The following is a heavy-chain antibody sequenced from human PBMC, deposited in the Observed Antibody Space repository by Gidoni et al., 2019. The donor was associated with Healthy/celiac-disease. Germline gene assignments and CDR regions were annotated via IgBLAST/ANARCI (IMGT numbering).Heavy chain of an antibody. V-gene: IGHV4-59*01. CDR1: GGSISSYY. CDR3: ARGLVAAGTFYDY. Sequence: QVQLQESGPGLVKPSETLSLTCTVSGGSISSYYWRWIRQPPGKGLEWIGYIYYSGSTNYNPSLKSRVTISVDTSKNQFSLKLSSVTAADTAVYYCARGLVAAGTFYDYWGQGTLVTVSS. CDR2: IYYSGST. J-gene: IGHJ4*02. D-gene: IGHD6-13*01.